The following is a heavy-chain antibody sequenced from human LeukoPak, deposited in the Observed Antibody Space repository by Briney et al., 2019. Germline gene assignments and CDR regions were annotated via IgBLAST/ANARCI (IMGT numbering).Heavy chain of an antibody. CDR2: VKGDGSGT. D-gene: IGHD2-2*01. CDR3: ARDRNYQLSPP. J-gene: IGHJ4*02. V-gene: IGHV3-74*01. CDR1: GFTSFSNYW. Sequence: GGSLRLSCAASGFTSFSNYWIHWVRQAPGKGLVWVSRVKGDGSGTIYADSVKGRFTISRDNARNTVYLQMNSLRVEDTAVYYCARDRNYQLSPPWGQGTLVTVSS.